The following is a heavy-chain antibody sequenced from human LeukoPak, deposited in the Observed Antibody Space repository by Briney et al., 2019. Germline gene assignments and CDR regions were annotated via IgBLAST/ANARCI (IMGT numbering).Heavy chain of an antibody. CDR3: ARDLDWILFDY. CDR2: IRPEGTTT. Sequence: GGSLRLSCAASGFTFSTYWMHWVRQAPGKGLVWVSRIRPEGTTTAYADSVKGRFTISGDNAKNTLFLQMNSLSAEDTAVYYCARDLDWILFDYWGQGTLVTVSS. J-gene: IGHJ4*01. CDR1: GFTFSTYW. D-gene: IGHD3-9*01. V-gene: IGHV3-74*03.